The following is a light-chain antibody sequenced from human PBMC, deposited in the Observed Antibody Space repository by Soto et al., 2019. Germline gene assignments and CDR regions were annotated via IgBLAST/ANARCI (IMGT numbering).Light chain of an antibody. CDR2: AAS. J-gene: IGKJ5*01. CDR1: QSISSY. CDR3: QQSLTMPIT. Sequence: DIQMTQSPSSLSASVGDRVTITCLASQSISSYLNWYQQKPGKAPKLLIYAASSLQSGVPSRFSGSGSGTDFTLTISSLQPEDFATYYCQQSLTMPITFGHGTRLEI. V-gene: IGKV1-39*01.